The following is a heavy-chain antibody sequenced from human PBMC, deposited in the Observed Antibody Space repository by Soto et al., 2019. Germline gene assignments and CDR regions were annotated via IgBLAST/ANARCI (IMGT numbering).Heavy chain of an antibody. CDR2: INHSGST. CDR1: GGSFSGYY. J-gene: IGHJ5*02. V-gene: IGHV4-34*01. CDR3: ARGLSRDYVWGSYRSNWFDP. Sequence: SETLSLTCAVYGGSFSGYYWSWIRQPPGKGLEWIGEINHSGSTNYNPSLKSRVTISVDTSKNQFSLKLSSVTAADTAVYYCARGLSRDYVWGSYRSNWFDPWGQGTLVT. D-gene: IGHD3-16*02.